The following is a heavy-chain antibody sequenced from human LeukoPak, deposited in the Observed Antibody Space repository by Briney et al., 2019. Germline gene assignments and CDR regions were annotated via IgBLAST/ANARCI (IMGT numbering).Heavy chain of an antibody. V-gene: IGHV1-8*01. J-gene: IGHJ5*02. Sequence: ASVKVSCKASGYTFTSYDIHWVRQATGQGLEWMGWMNPNSGNTGYAQKFQGRVTMTRNTSISTAYMELSSLRSEDTAVYYCARVRTYYDILTGYYTYNWFDPWGQGTLVTVPS. CDR2: MNPNSGNT. CDR3: ARVRTYYDILTGYYTYNWFDP. D-gene: IGHD3-9*01. CDR1: GYTFTSYD.